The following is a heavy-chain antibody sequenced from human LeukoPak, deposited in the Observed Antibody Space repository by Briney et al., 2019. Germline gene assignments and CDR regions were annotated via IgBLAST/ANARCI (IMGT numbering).Heavy chain of an antibody. Sequence: GGSLRLSCAASGFTFSSYWMSWVRQAPGKGLEWVANIKQDGSEKHYVDSVKGRFTISRDNAKNSLYLQMNSLRAEDTAVYYCAREGGSGWYGGNYFDYWGQGTLVTVSS. CDR3: AREGGSGWYGGNYFDY. CDR2: IKQDGSEK. CDR1: GFTFSSYW. J-gene: IGHJ4*02. V-gene: IGHV3-7*01. D-gene: IGHD6-19*01.